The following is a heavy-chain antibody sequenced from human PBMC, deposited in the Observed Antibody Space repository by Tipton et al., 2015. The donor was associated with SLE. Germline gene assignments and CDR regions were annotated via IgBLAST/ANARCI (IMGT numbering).Heavy chain of an antibody. Sequence: SLRLSCAVSGFTFSTYWMGWVRQAPGKGLEWVANIKQDGSEQRYADSVKGRFSISRDNARNSPFLQMNSLRAEDTAVYYCARSVWEGFCTPTNCHPNWFDSWGQGALVTVSS. CDR1: GFTFSTYW. J-gene: IGHJ5*01. CDR2: IKQDGSEQ. D-gene: IGHD2-2*01. CDR3: ARSVWEGFCTPTNCHPNWFDS. V-gene: IGHV3-7*01.